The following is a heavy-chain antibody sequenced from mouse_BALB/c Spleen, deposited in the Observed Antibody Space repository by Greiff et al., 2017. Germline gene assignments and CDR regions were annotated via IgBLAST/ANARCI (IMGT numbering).Heavy chain of an antibody. J-gene: IGHJ1*01. CDR3: ARGVLRRYFDV. V-gene: IGHV14-3*02. CDR2: IDPANGNT. Sequence: EVQLVESGAELVKPGASVKLSCTASGFNIEDTYMHWVKQRPEQGLEWIGRIDPANGNTKYDPKFQGKATITADTSSNTAYLQLSSLTSEDTAVYYCARGVLRRYFDVWGAGTTVTVSS. CDR1: GFNIEDTY. D-gene: IGHD1-1*01.